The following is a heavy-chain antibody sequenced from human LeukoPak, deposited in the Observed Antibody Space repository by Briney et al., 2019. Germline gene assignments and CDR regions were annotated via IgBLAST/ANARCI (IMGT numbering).Heavy chain of an antibody. Sequence: GRSLRLSCAASGFTFDDYAMHWVRQAPGKGLEWVSGISWKSGRIGYADSVKGRFTISRDNAKNSLYLQMNSLRAEDSAFYYCAKSNIAVAGTTVLEYWYFDLWGRGTLVTVSS. CDR2: ISWKSGRI. V-gene: IGHV3-9*01. J-gene: IGHJ2*01. D-gene: IGHD6-19*01. CDR3: AKSNIAVAGTTVLEYWYFDL. CDR1: GFTFDDYA.